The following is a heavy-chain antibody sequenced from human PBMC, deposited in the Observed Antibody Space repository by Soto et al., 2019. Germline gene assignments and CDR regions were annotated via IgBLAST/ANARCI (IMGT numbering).Heavy chain of an antibody. D-gene: IGHD3-3*01. CDR3: ARGITIFGSYASPVVGLVQH. CDR1: GFTFSSYS. Sequence: GGSLRLSCAASGFTFSSYSMNWVRQAPGKGLEWVSYISSSSSTIYYADSVKGRFTISRDNAKNSLYLQMNSLRDEDTAVYYCARGITIFGSYASPVVGLVQHWGQGTLVTVSS. J-gene: IGHJ1*01. CDR2: ISSSSSTI. V-gene: IGHV3-48*02.